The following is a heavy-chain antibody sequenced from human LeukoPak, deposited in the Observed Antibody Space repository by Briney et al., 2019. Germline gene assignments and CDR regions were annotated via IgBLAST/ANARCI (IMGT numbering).Heavy chain of an antibody. D-gene: IGHD3-10*01. J-gene: IGHJ4*02. Sequence: SVKVSCKASGGTFSSYAISWVRQAPGQGLEWMGGIIPIFGTANYAQKFQGRVTITANESTSTAYMELSSLRSEDTAVYYCAITLWFGELTNYFDYWGQGTLVTVSS. CDR3: AITLWFGELTNYFDY. V-gene: IGHV1-69*13. CDR1: GGTFSSYA. CDR2: IIPIFGTA.